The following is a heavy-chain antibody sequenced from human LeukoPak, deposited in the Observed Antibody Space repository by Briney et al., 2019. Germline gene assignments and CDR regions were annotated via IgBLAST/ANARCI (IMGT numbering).Heavy chain of an antibody. J-gene: IGHJ4*02. D-gene: IGHD1-26*01. CDR2: ASHSGRT. CDR3: ARVSWELPAD. Sequence: PSETLSLTCAVSGYSISSGYYWAWIRQPPGQGLEWIGSASHSGRTFYNPSLNSRVTISIDTSKNQFSLKLSSVTAADTAVYYCARVSWELPADWGQGTLVTVSS. V-gene: IGHV4-38-2*01. CDR1: GYSISSGYY.